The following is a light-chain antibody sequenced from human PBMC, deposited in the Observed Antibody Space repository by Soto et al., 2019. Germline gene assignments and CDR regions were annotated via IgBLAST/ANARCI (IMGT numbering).Light chain of an antibody. Sequence: QSALTQPASVSASPGQSITISCTGTSSDIGAYNYISWYQQHPGKAPKLMIYEATTRPSGISNRFSGSRSGNTASLSISGLQAEDEADYYCSSTSSESAIVVRTRTKVTAL. CDR2: EAT. V-gene: IGLV2-14*01. J-gene: IGLJ1*01. CDR1: SSDIGAYNY. CDR3: SSTSSESAIV.